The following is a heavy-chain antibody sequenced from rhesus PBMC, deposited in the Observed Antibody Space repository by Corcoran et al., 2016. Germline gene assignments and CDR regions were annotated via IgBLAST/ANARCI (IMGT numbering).Heavy chain of an antibody. V-gene: IGHV4-80*01. CDR1: GAPISGQW. CDR2: INGKMVNV. D-gene: IGHD3-16*01. J-gene: IGHJ5-2*02. Sequence: QVQLQESGPGLVKPSETLSLTCAVSGAPISGQWCTWIRPSPGQGLAWLGEINGKMVNVQQNVALKSRVTVSKDSSKNACSLKLTAVTAADTAVYYCSRRGGSEFSGSYVDSLDVWGRGLLVTVSS. CDR3: SRRGGSEFSGSYVDSLDV.